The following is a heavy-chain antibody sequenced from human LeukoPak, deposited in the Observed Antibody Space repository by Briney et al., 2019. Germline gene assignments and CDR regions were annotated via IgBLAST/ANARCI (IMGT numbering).Heavy chain of an antibody. CDR2: ISSSGSTI. J-gene: IGHJ4*02. CDR1: GFTFSDYY. D-gene: IGHD6-19*01. CDR3: ARDQIPYSSGLDY. Sequence: GGSLRLSCAASGFTFSDYYMSWIRQAPGKGLEWVSYISSSGSTIYYADSVKGRFTISRDNAKNSLYLQMNSLRAEDTAAYYCARDQIPYSSGLDYWGQGTLVTVSS. V-gene: IGHV3-11*01.